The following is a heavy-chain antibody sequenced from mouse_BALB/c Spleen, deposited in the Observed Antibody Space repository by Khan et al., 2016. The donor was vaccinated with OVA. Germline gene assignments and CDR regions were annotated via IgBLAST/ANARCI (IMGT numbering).Heavy chain of an antibody. V-gene: IGHV5-17*02. D-gene: IGHD2-4*01. CDR2: ISFGSATI. J-gene: IGHJ1*01. Sequence: EVELVESGGGLVQPGGSRKLSCAASGFTFSSFGMHWVRQAPEKGLEWVAYISFGSATIYYADTVKGRFTISRDNPTTTLFLQMTSLRSEDTAMYYCTRSLITTWDFDVWGAGTTFTVSS. CDR1: GFTFSSFG. CDR3: TRSLITTWDFDV.